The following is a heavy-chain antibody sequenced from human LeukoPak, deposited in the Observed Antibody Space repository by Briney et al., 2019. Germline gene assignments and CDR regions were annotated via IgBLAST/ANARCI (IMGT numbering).Heavy chain of an antibody. Sequence: SGGSLSLSCAASGFVFSASYMSWVRKAPGEGLEWVATIKPDGSEKYHVDSVSGRFTISRDNTNDSLFLQMNSLRVDDTAVYYCVRGGTYWTVSWGQGTLVNVS. J-gene: IGHJ5*01. V-gene: IGHV3-7*01. CDR2: IKPDGSEK. CDR1: GFVFSASY. CDR3: VRGGTYWTVS.